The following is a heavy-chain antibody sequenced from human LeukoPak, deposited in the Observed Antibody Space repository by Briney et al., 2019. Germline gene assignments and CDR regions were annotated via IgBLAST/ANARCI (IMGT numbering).Heavy chain of an antibody. CDR3: AREGGRGCGGDCYHNWFDP. D-gene: IGHD2-21*02. V-gene: IGHV3-7*01. CDR1: GFTFSNYW. Sequence: PGGSLRLSCAASGFTFSNYWMSWVRQAPGKGLEWVANIKEDGSEKYYVDSVKGRFTISRDNAKNSLYLQMNSLRAEDTAVFYCAREGGRGCGGDCYHNWFDPWGQGTLVTVSS. CDR2: IKEDGSEK. J-gene: IGHJ5*02.